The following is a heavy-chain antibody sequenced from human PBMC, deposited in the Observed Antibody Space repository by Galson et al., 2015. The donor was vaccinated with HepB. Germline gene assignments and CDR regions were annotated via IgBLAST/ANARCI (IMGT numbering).Heavy chain of an antibody. CDR1: GFRLSMYW. CDR2: INSDGSTT. J-gene: IGHJ4*02. V-gene: IGHV3-74*01. D-gene: IGHD7-27*01. CDR3: ARVLGNWNPPAPFDY. Sequence: SLRLSCAASGFRLSMYWMHWVRQAPGKGLVWVSRINSDGSTTSYADSVKGRFTISRDNAKNTLYLQMNSLRAEDTAVYYCARVLGNWNPPAPFDYWGQGTLVTVSS.